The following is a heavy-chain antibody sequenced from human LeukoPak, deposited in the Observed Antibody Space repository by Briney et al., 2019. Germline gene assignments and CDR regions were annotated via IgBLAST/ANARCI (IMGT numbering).Heavy chain of an antibody. CDR1: GGSISSGGYY. CDR3: ARHLRFLEWLFYTRSAFDI. Sequence: SQTLSLTCTVSGGSISSGGYYWSWIRQHPGKGLEWIGYIYYSGSTYYNPSLKSRVTVSVDTSKTQFSLKLSSVTAADTAVYYCARHLRFLEWLFYTRSAFDIWGQGTMVTVSS. V-gene: IGHV4-31*03. CDR2: IYYSGST. J-gene: IGHJ3*02. D-gene: IGHD3-3*01.